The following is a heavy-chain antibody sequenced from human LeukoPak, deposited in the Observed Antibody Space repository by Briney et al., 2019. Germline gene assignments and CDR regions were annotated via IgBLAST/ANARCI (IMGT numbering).Heavy chain of an antibody. CDR1: GFTFSNYG. D-gene: IGHD3-9*01. Sequence: TGGSPRLSCAASGFTFSNYGMHWVRQAPGKGLEWVAFIPYDGSNKYYADSVKGRFTISRDNSKSTLYLQMNSLRAEDTAVYYCAKDQGATIFWGVDAFDIWGQGTMVTVSS. J-gene: IGHJ3*02. V-gene: IGHV3-30*02. CDR3: AKDQGATIFWGVDAFDI. CDR2: IPYDGSNK.